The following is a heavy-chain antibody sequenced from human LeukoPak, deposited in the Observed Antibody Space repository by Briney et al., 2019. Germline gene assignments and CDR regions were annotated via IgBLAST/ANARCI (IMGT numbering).Heavy chain of an antibody. CDR1: GYTFIGYY. Sequence: ASVKVSCKASGYTFIGYYMHWVRQAPGQGLEWMGWINPNSGGTNYAQKFQGRVTMTRDTSISTAYMELSRLRSDDTVVYYCASGRDYGDERGAFDIWGQGTMVTVSS. J-gene: IGHJ3*02. CDR2: INPNSGGT. CDR3: ASGRDYGDERGAFDI. D-gene: IGHD4-17*01. V-gene: IGHV1-2*02.